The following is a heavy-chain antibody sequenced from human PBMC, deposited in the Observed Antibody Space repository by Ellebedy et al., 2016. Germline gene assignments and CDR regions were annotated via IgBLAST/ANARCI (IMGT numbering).Heavy chain of an antibody. CDR1: GFIFTNYA. Sequence: GGSLRLSXATSGFIFTNYAMTWVRQAPGKGLEWVSSISSFGDSTYYADSVKGRFTISRDNSKDTLFLQMNSLTVEDTAVYFCARRHYYQNSWGQGTLVTVSS. D-gene: IGHD3-10*01. J-gene: IGHJ4*02. V-gene: IGHV3-23*01. CDR2: ISSFGDST. CDR3: ARRHYYQNS.